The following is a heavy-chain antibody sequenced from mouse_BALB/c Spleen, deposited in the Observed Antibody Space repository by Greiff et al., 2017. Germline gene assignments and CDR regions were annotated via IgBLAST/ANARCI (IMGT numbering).Heavy chain of an antibody. CDR1: GFNIKDTY. J-gene: IGHJ4*01. D-gene: IGHD1-1*01. CDR2: IDPANGNT. V-gene: IGHV14-3*02. CDR3: TTVVATTDAMDY. Sequence: EVQLQQSGAELVKPGASVKLSCTASGFNIKDTYMHWVKQRPEQGLEWIGRIDPANGNTKYDPKFQGKATITADTSSNTAYLQLSSLTSEDTAVYYCTTVVATTDAMDYWGQGTSVTVSS.